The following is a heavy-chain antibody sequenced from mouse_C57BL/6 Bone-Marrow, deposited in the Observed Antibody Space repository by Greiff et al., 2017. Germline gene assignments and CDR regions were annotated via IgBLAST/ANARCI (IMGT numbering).Heavy chain of an antibody. Sequence: VQLQQSGAELVKPGASVKMSCKASGYTFTTYPIEWMKQNHGKSLEWIGNFYPYNDDTKYNEKFKGKATLTVEKSSSTVYLELSRLTSDAAAVYYCAKVYSNYRAWFAYWGQGTLVTVSA. CDR1: GYTFTTYP. J-gene: IGHJ3*01. D-gene: IGHD2-5*01. CDR2: FYPYNDDT. V-gene: IGHV1-47*01. CDR3: AKVYSNYRAWFAY.